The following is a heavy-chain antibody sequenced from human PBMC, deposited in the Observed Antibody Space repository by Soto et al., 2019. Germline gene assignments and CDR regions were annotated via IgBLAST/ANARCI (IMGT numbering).Heavy chain of an antibody. CDR1: GLTFSDFY. Sequence: QVQLVESGGGLVKPGGSLRLSCEASGLTFSDFYMSWVRQAPGKGLDWVSYIDPSGTTIVYADSVKGRITVSRDNAKNSLYLQMDSLRGEDTAVYYCVGGHHGLEIWGRGTTVTVSS. J-gene: IGHJ6*02. CDR2: IDPSGTTI. CDR3: VGGHHGLEI. V-gene: IGHV3-11*01.